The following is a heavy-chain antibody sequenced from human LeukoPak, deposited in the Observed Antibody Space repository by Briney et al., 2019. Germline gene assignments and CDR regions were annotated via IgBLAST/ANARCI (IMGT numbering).Heavy chain of an antibody. D-gene: IGHD2-2*01. CDR1: GFTFSSYG. Sequence: GGSLRLSCAASGFTFSSYGMFWVRQAPGKGLEYVADISFDGRNKDSADSVKGRFTISRDNSKNTLYLQINSLRAEDTAVYYCAKDWLGYCSSTSCQGAFDIWGQGTMVTVSS. V-gene: IGHV3-30*18. J-gene: IGHJ3*02. CDR3: AKDWLGYCSSTSCQGAFDI. CDR2: ISFDGRNK.